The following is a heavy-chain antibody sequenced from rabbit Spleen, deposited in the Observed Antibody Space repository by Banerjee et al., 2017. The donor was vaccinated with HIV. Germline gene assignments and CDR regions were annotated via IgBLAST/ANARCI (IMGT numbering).Heavy chain of an antibody. Sequence: QSLEESGGDLVKPGASLTLTCTASGLDFSSNYYMCWVRQAPGKGLEWITCIYTASSGNTYYASWAKGRFTISKTSSTTVTLQMTSLTAADTATYFCARQFSDSNEWGFNLWGQGTLVTVS. CDR3: ARQFSDSNEWGFNL. J-gene: IGHJ4*01. V-gene: IGHV1S40*01. CDR2: IYTASSGNT. CDR1: GLDFSSNYY. D-gene: IGHD4-1*01.